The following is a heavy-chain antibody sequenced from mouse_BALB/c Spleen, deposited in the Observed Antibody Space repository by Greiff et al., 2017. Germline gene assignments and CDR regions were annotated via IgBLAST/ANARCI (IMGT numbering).Heavy chain of an antibody. Sequence: QVQLQQPGAELVKPGASVKLSCKASGYTFTSYWMHWVKQRPGQGLEWIGEINPSNGRTNYNEKFKSKATLTVDKSSSTAYMQLSSLTSEDSAVYYCAGYYYGSSLDYWGQGTTLTVSS. CDR1: GYTFTSYW. J-gene: IGHJ2*01. CDR2: INPSNGRT. CDR3: AGYYYGSSLDY. V-gene: IGHV1S81*02. D-gene: IGHD1-1*01.